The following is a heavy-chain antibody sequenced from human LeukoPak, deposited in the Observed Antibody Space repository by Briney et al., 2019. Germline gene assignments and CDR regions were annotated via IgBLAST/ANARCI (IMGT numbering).Heavy chain of an antibody. J-gene: IGHJ4*02. CDR2: ISYDGSSK. Sequence: PGGSLRLSCAASGFTFSSYAMHWVRQAPGKGLEWVAVISYDGSSKYYADSVKGRFTISRDNSKNTLYLQMNSLRAKDTAVYYCARMGELERRGSFDYWGQGTLVTVSS. CDR3: ARMGELERRGSFDY. V-gene: IGHV3-30*04. D-gene: IGHD1-1*01. CDR1: GFTFSSYA.